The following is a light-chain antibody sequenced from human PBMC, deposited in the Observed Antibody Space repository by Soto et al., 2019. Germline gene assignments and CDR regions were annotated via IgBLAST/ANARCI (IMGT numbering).Light chain of an antibody. CDR1: QSVSSNY. J-gene: IGKJ1*01. CDR2: GAS. CDR3: QHYGSSPRGT. V-gene: IGKV3-20*01. Sequence: IVLTQSPGTLSLSPGERATLSCWASQSVSSNYLAWYQQKPGQAPRLLIYGASTRATGIPDRFSGSGSGTDFTLTISRLEPEDFAVCYCQHYGSSPRGTFGQGTKVDI.